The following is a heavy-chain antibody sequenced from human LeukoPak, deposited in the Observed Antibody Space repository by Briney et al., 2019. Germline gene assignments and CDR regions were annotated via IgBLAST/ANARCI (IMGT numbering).Heavy chain of an antibody. J-gene: IGHJ4*02. CDR1: GFTFSSYS. CDR3: ATLMWELPGY. Sequence: GGSLRLSCAASGFTFSSYSMNWVRQAPGKGLEWVSSISSRSSYIYYADSVKGRFTISRDNAKNSLYLQMNSLRAEDTAVYYCATLMWELPGYWGQGTLVTVSS. CDR2: ISSRSSYI. V-gene: IGHV3-21*01. D-gene: IGHD1-26*01.